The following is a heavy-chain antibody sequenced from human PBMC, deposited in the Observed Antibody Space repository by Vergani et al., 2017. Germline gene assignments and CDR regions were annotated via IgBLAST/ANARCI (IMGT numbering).Heavy chain of an antibody. Sequence: QVQLQESGPGLVKPSQTLSLTCTVPGGYISSGSHYWSWIRQPAGKGLEWIGRIYTSGRTNYNPSRKSRVTISVDTSKNQFSLKLSSVTAADTAVYYCASSDTHAFDIWGQGTMVTVSS. CDR2: IYTSGRT. J-gene: IGHJ3*02. V-gene: IGHV4-61*02. CDR1: GGYISSGSHY. D-gene: IGHD2-2*02. CDR3: ASSDTHAFDI.